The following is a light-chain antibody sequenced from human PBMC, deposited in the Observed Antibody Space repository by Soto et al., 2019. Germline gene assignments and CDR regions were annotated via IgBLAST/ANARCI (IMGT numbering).Light chain of an antibody. V-gene: IGKV3-20*01. CDR2: GAS. Sequence: ELLLPPPQWSLVLSAWELVSXSCTASQIVSCIYLSWYQPNPGQAPRLLVYGASSRATGIPDRFSGSGSGADFTLTISRLKPEEFAVYYCQQYGRMTFGQGTKVHIK. CDR1: QIVSCIY. CDR3: QQYGRMT. J-gene: IGKJ1*01.